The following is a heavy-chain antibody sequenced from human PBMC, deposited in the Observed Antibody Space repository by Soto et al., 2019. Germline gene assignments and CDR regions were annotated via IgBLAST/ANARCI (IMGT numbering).Heavy chain of an antibody. Sequence: EVQLVESGGGLVQPGGSLRLSCAVSGFTFSSYSMNWVRQAPGKGLEWVSYISSSSSTIYYADSVKGRFTISRDNAKNSLYLQMNSLRDEDTAVYYCARDRVVLVPAGYYYYYGMDVWGQGTTVTVSS. CDR2: ISSSSSTI. D-gene: IGHD2-2*01. CDR1: GFTFSSYS. V-gene: IGHV3-48*02. J-gene: IGHJ6*02. CDR3: ARDRVVLVPAGYYYYYGMDV.